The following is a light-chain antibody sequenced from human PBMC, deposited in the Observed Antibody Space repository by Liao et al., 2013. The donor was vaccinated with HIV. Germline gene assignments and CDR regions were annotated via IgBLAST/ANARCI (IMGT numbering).Light chain of an antibody. Sequence: SYELTQPPSVSVAPGKTATITCGGNNIGSTSVHWYQQKPGQAPMLVIYYDSDRPSGIPERFSGSNSGNTATLTISRVEAGDEADYYCQTWESTSFVFGSGTKVIVL. CDR2: YDS. J-gene: IGLJ1*01. V-gene: IGLV3-21*01. CDR1: NIGSTS. CDR3: QTWESTSFV.